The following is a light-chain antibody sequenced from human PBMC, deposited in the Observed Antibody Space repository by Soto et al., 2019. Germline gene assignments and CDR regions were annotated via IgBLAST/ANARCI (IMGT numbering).Light chain of an antibody. CDR3: TSWTTSTTMI. Sequence: QSVLTQPASVSGSPGQSITISCKETSSDIGAYNFVSWYQQHPGKAPKLMLYDVNIRPSGVSNRFSGSKSGNTASLTISGLQAEDEADYYCTSWTTSTTMIFGGGTKVTVL. CDR2: DVN. J-gene: IGLJ2*01. V-gene: IGLV2-14*03. CDR1: SSDIGAYNF.